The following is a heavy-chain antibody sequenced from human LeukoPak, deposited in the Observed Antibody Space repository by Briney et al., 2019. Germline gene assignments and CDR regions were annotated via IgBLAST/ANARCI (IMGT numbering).Heavy chain of an antibody. V-gene: IGHV3-20*04. D-gene: IGHD1-14*01. Sequence: GGSLRLSCAASGFTSDDYGMSWVRQAPGKGLEWVSGINWNGGSTGYADSVKGRFTISRDNAKNSLYLQMNSLRAEDTALYYCASNRGKADAFDIWGQGTMVTVSS. J-gene: IGHJ3*02. CDR2: INWNGGST. CDR3: ASNRGKADAFDI. CDR1: GFTSDDYG.